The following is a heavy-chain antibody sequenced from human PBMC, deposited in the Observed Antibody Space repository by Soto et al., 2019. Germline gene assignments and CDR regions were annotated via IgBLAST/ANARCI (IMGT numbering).Heavy chain of an antibody. J-gene: IGHJ4*02. CDR1: GYSISSGYY. V-gene: IGHV4-38-2*01. CDR2: MYHSGST. D-gene: IGHD1-26*01. CDR3: VRNGGSYWGFFDF. Sequence: PSETLSLTCAVSGYSISSGYYWAWVRQPPGKGLEWIGSMYHSGSTFYNPSLKSRVTISVDTSKNQFSLKLTYVTAADTAVYYCVRNGGSYWGFFDFWGQGTLVTVSS.